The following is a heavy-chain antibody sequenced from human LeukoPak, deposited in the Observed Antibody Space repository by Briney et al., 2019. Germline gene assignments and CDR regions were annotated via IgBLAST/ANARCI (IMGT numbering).Heavy chain of an antibody. J-gene: IGHJ4*02. D-gene: IGHD3-9*01. V-gene: IGHV4-39*01. CDR3: ARHRYDILTGYSPRFDY. CDR2: IYYSGST. Sequence: SETLSLTCTVSGGSISSSSYYWGWIRQPPGKGLEWIGSIYYSGSTYYNPSLKSRVTISVDTSKNQFSLKLSSVTAADTAVYSCARHRYDILTGYSPRFDYWGQGTLVTVSS. CDR1: GGSISSSSYY.